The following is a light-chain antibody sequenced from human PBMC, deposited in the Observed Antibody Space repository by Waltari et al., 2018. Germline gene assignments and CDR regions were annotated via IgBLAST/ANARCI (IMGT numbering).Light chain of an antibody. CDR2: GAS. Sequence: EIVLTQSPGTLSLSPGERAALSCRASQRVTSSYLAWYQRKPCQAPSLLIYGASSRSTGVPDRFGGSGSGTDFTLTISRLEPEDFAVYYCQQYGSSPLTFGGGTKVEIK. CDR3: QQYGSSPLT. V-gene: IGKV3-20*01. CDR1: QRVTSSY. J-gene: IGKJ4*01.